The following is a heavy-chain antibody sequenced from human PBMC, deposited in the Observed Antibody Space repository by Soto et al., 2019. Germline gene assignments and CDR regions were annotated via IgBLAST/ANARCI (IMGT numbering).Heavy chain of an antibody. CDR2: IYYSGST. CDR3: ARDREAYDSSGCIDF. J-gene: IGHJ4*02. V-gene: IGHV4-59*12. Sequence: PSETLSLTCTVSGGSFSSSYWSWIRQPPGKGLEWIGYIYYSGSTNYNPSLKSRVTISVDTSKNQFSLKLTSVTAADTAVYYCARDREAYDSSGCIDFWGQGALVTVSS. D-gene: IGHD3-22*01. CDR1: GGSFSSSY.